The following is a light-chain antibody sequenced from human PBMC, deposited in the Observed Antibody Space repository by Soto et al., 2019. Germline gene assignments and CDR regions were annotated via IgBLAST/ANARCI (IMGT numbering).Light chain of an antibody. CDR3: QQRSNWPRT. J-gene: IGKJ2*01. CDR1: QSVSSY. V-gene: IGKV3-11*01. CDR2: DAS. Sequence: EIVLTQSPATLSLSPGESATLSCRASQSVSSYLAWYQQKPGQAPRLLIYDASNRATGIPARFSGSGSGTDFTLTISSREPEDFAVYYCQQRSNWPRTFGQGTKLEIK.